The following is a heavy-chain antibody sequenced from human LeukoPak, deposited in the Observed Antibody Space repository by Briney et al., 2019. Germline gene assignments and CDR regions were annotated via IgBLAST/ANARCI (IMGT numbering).Heavy chain of an antibody. Sequence: ASVKVSCKASGYTFTGYYMHWVRQAPGKRPEWMGWINPNSGGTKYAQKFQGRVTMTRDTSISTAYMELSRLRSDDTAVYYCARARFSRLSPFDPWGQGTLVTVSS. D-gene: IGHD3-3*01. CDR3: ARARFSRLSPFDP. V-gene: IGHV1-2*02. CDR2: INPNSGGT. J-gene: IGHJ5*02. CDR1: GYTFTGYY.